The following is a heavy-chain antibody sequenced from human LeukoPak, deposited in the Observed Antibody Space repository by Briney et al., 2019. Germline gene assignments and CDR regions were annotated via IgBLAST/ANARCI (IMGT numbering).Heavy chain of an antibody. CDR3: ARGYCSSTSCYLDY. V-gene: IGHV4-4*07. J-gene: IGHJ4*02. Sequence: SETLSLTCTVSGGSISPYYWSWIRQPAGKGLEWIGRIYTSGSTNYNPSLKSRVTMSVDTSKNQFSLKLSSVTAADTAVYYCARGYCSSTSCYLDYWGQGTLVTVSS. D-gene: IGHD2-2*01. CDR1: GGSISPYY. CDR2: IYTSGST.